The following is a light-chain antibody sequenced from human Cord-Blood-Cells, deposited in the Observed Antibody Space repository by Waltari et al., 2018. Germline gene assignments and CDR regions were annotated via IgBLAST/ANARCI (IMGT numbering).Light chain of an antibody. CDR1: QSISSY. Sequence: DIQMTQSPSSLSASVGDRVTITCRASQSISSYLNWYQQKPGKAPKLLIYATSSLQSGVPSRFSGSGSGTDFTHTISRLQPEDLATYYCQQSYSTPPTFGQGTKVEIK. CDR2: ATS. V-gene: IGKV1-39*01. J-gene: IGKJ1*01. CDR3: QQSYSTPPT.